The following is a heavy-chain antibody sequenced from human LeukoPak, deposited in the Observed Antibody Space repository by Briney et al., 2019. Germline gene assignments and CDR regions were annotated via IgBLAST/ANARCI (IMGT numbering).Heavy chain of an antibody. D-gene: IGHD2-2*01. CDR2: INWNGGST. V-gene: IGHV3-20*01. CDR1: GFTFDDYG. Sequence: PGGSLRLSCAASGFTFDDYGMSWVRHAPGKGLEWVSGINWNGGSTGYADSVKGRFTISRDNAKNSLYLQMNSLRAEDTALYHCASAKCSSTSCPFGYWGQGTLVTVSS. CDR3: ASAKCSSTSCPFGY. J-gene: IGHJ4*02.